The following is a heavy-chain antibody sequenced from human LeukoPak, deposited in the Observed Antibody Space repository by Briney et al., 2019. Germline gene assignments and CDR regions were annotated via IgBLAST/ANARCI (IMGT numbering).Heavy chain of an antibody. CDR1: GDSISNYY. D-gene: IGHD3-22*01. CDR2: IYSSGST. J-gene: IGHJ3*02. V-gene: IGHV4-4*07. Sequence: SETLSLTCTVSGDSISNYYWSWIRQPAGKGLEWIGRIYSSGSTNYNPSLKSRVTMSVDRSKNQFSLKLSSVTAADTAVYYCARENYYDSSGYYSSDAFDIWGQGTMVTVSS. CDR3: ARENYYDSSGYYSSDAFDI.